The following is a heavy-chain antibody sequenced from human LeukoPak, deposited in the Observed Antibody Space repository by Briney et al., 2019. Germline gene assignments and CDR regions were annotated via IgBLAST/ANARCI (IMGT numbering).Heavy chain of an antibody. J-gene: IGHJ5*02. V-gene: IGHV1-69*04. D-gene: IGHD6-19*01. CDR2: IIPILGIA. CDR1: GGTFSSYA. CDR3: ARDLPPLAGPETNWFDP. Sequence: GASVTDSCKASGGTFSSYAISWVRQAPGQGLDWMGRIIPILGIANYAQKFQGRVKLTADKSTSTAYMELSSLRSEDTAVYYCARDLPPLAGPETNWFDPWGQGTLVTVSS.